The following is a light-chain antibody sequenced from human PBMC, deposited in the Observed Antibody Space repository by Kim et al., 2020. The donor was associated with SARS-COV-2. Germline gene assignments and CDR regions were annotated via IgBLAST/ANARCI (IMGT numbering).Light chain of an antibody. CDR1: QSVSSN. CDR2: GAS. Sequence: EIVMTQSPAPLSVSPGERATLSCRASQSVSSNLAWYQQKPGQAPRLLIYGASTRATGIPARFSGSGSGTEFTLTVSSLQSEDFAVYYCQQYNYWPRTFGQGTQVDIK. V-gene: IGKV3-15*01. J-gene: IGKJ1*01. CDR3: QQYNYWPRT.